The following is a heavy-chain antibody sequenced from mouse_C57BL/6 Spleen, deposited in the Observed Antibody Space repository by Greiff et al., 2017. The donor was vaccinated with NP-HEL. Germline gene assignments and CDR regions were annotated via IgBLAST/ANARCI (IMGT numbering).Heavy chain of an antibody. CDR1: GYTFTSYW. V-gene: IGHV1-53*01. Sequence: QVHVKQPGTELVKPGASVKLSCKASGYTFTSYWMHWVQQRPGPGLEWIGNINPSNGGTNYTEKFKGKATLPVDNSSSTAYMQLSSLTSEDTAVYYCARNWDVRDYYFDYWGQGTTLTVSS. D-gene: IGHD4-1*01. CDR3: ARNWDVRDYYFDY. CDR2: INPSNGGT. J-gene: IGHJ2*01.